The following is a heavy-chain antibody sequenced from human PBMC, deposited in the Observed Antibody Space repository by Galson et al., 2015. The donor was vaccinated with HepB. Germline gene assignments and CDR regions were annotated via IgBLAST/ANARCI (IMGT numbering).Heavy chain of an antibody. CDR3: VKGGRGYCGGDCYETN. Sequence: SLRLSCAASGFTFSSYAMHWVRQAPGKGLEYVSAISSNGGSTYYADSVKGRFTISRDNSKNTLYLQMSSPRAEDTAVYYCVKGGRGYCGGDCYETNWGQGTLVTVSS. D-gene: IGHD2-21*02. CDR1: GFTFSSYA. J-gene: IGHJ4*02. CDR2: ISSNGGST. V-gene: IGHV3-64D*06.